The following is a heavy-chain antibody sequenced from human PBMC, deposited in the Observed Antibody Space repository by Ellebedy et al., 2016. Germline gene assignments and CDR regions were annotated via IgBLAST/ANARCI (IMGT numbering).Heavy chain of an antibody. J-gene: IGHJ4*02. D-gene: IGHD5-24*01. CDR3: ANRGY. CDR2: IHNGDRR. V-gene: IGHV3-66*01. Sequence: GESLKISCAASGFTFSSYSMNWVRQAPGKGLEWVSLIHNGDRRYYADSVKGRFTISRDNSKNTLYLQMNSLRAEDTALYYCANRGYWGQGTLVSVSS. CDR1: GFTFSSYS.